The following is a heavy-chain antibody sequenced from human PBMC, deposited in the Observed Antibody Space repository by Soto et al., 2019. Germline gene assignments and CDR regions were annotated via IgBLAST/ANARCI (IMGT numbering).Heavy chain of an antibody. V-gene: IGHV3-30*04. CDR2: ISYNGDKK. CDR1: GFTFSNYA. J-gene: IGHJ3*02. CDR3: ARHKGYSSGWYSAFDI. D-gene: IGHD6-19*01. Sequence: LRLSCTATGFTFSNYAMHWVRRAPGKGLDWVALISYNGDKKYYTDSVKGRFTISRDNSRNTVYLQLRSLRPEDTAMYYCARHKGYSSGWYSAFDIWGQGTMVTVSS.